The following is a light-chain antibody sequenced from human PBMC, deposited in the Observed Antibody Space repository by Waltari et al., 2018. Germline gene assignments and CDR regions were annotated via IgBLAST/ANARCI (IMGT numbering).Light chain of an antibody. CDR3: QQYSSTPLT. CDR1: QSVLYSSYIKDF. V-gene: IGKV4-1*01. J-gene: IGKJ5*01. CDR2: WAS. Sequence: DIVMTQSPDTLAVPLGERATINCKSSQSVLYSSYIKDFLAWYQQKPGQPPKLLIYWASTRESGVPDRFRGSGSGTDFTLTISSLQAEDVAVYYCQQYSSTPLTFGQGTRLEIK.